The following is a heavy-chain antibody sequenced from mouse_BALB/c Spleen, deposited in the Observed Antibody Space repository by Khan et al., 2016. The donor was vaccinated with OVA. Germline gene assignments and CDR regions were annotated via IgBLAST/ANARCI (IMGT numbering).Heavy chain of an antibody. CDR2: ITYSGST. J-gene: IGHJ1*01. V-gene: IGHV3-2*02. CDR3: ARRSV. Sequence: EVQLQESGPGLVKPSQSLSLTCTVTGYSITSDYAWNWIRQFPGNKLEWMGYITYSGSTSYNPSLKSRISITRDTSKNQFILQLNSVTTEDTATYFCARRSVWGAGTTVTVSS. CDR1: GYSITSDYA.